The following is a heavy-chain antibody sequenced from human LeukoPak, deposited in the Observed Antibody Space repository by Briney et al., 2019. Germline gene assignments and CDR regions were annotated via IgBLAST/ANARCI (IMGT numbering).Heavy chain of an antibody. Sequence: GASVKVSCKASGGTFSSYAISWVRQAPGQGLEWMGGIIPIFGTANYAQKFQGRVTITADKSTSTAYMELSSLRSEDTAVYYCARDPHDYGGNSHIHPAEYFQHWGQGTLVTVSS. CDR3: ARDPHDYGGNSHIHPAEYFQH. V-gene: IGHV1-69*06. CDR1: GGTFSSYA. CDR2: IIPIFGTA. D-gene: IGHD4-23*01. J-gene: IGHJ1*01.